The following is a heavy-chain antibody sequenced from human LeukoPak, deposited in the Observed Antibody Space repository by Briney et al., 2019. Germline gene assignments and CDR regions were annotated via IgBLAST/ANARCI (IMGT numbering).Heavy chain of an antibody. CDR3: ARGPFLEWLSLDY. J-gene: IGHJ4*02. D-gene: IGHD3-3*01. Sequence: PSQTLSLTCTVSGGSISSGDYYWSWIRQPPGKGLEWIGYIYYSGSTYYNPSLKSRVTISVVTSKNQFSLKLSSVTAADTAVYYYARGPFLEWLSLDYWGQGTLVTVSS. CDR2: IYYSGST. CDR1: GGSISSGDYY. V-gene: IGHV4-30-4*08.